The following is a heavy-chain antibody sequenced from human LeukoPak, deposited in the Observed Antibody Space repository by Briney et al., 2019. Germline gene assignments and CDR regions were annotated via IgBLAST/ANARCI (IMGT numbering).Heavy chain of an antibody. CDR2: VSGEQTDK. J-gene: IGHJ5*02. CDR3: ARDQPGTYAMSST. D-gene: IGHD7-27*01. V-gene: IGHV3-30*04. Sequence: GGSLSLSCVASGFTFVHFSMYWVRQAPGTGLEWVAFVSGEQTDKSYADSVKGRFTISRDNSRNTLFLEMNSLRPDDTAVYYCARDQPGTYAMSSTWGQGTLVTVSS. CDR1: GFTFVHFS.